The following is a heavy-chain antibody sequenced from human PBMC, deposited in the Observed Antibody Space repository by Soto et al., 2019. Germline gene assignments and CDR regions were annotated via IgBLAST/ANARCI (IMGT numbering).Heavy chain of an antibody. J-gene: IGHJ4*02. CDR1: GYTFTSYA. Sequence: ASVKVSCKASGYTFTSYAMHWVRQAPGQRLEWMGWINAGNGNTKYSQKFQGRVTITRDTSASTAYMELSSLRSEDTAVYYCAREDSSSWSGPFDYWGQGTLVTVSS. CDR3: AREDSSSWSGPFDY. V-gene: IGHV1-3*01. CDR2: INAGNGNT. D-gene: IGHD6-13*01.